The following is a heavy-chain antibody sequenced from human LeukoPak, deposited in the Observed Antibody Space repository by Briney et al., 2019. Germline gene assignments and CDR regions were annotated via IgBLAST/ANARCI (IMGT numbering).Heavy chain of an antibody. CDR1: GGSFSGYY. Sequence: SETLSLTWAVYGGSFSGYYWSWIRQPPGKGLEWVGEINHSGNTNYNPSLKSRVTVSVDTSKNQFSLKLSSVTAADTAVYYCASRGGYKFRFTDYYYYYMDVWGNGTTVTVSS. CDR2: INHSGNT. V-gene: IGHV4-34*01. D-gene: IGHD5-24*01. CDR3: ASRGGYKFRFTDYYYYYMDV. J-gene: IGHJ6*03.